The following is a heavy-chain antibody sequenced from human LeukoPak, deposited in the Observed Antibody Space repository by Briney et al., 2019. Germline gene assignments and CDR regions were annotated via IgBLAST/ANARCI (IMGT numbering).Heavy chain of an antibody. Sequence: SETLSLTCTVSGGSISSSSYYWGWIRQPPGKGLEWIGSIYYSGSTYYNPSLKSRVTISVDTSKNQFSLKLSSVTAADTAVYYCATGTVTYPYYFDYWGQGTLVTVSS. CDR1: GGSISSSSYY. CDR3: ATGTVTYPYYFDY. V-gene: IGHV4-39*07. D-gene: IGHD4-11*01. CDR2: IYYSGST. J-gene: IGHJ4*02.